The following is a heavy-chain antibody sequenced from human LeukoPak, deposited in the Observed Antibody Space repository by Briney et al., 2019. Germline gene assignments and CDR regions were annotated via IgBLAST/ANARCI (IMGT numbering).Heavy chain of an antibody. J-gene: IGHJ4*02. CDR3: ARLMDSRYHFDY. D-gene: IGHD6-13*01. CDR1: GGSISSSSYY. CDR2: IYYSGST. V-gene: IGHV4-39*07. Sequence: PSETLSLTCTVSGGSISSSSYYWGWIRQPPGKGLEWIGSIYYSGSTNYNPSLKSRVTISVDTSKNQFSLKLSSVTAADTAVYYCARLMDSRYHFDYWGQGTLVTVSS.